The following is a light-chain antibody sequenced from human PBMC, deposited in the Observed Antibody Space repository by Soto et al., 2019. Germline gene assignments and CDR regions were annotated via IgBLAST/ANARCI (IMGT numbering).Light chain of an antibody. J-gene: IGKJ4*01. Sequence: EIVLTQSPGTLSLSPGERVTLSCRASQSVADNYLAWYQHKPGQAPRLLMYATSNRAPGIPDRFSGSGSRTDFTLTISRLEPEDFAVYYCQQYGSTSTRTFGGGTKVEIK. V-gene: IGKV3-20*01. CDR1: QSVADNY. CDR3: QQYGSTSTRT. CDR2: ATS.